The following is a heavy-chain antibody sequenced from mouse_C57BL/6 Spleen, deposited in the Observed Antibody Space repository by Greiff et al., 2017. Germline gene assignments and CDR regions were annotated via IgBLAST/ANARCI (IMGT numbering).Heavy chain of an antibody. CDR1: GYTFTSYG. D-gene: IGHD2-5*01. CDR2: IYPRSGNT. Sequence: QVQLQQSGAELARPGASVKLSCKASGYTFTSYGISWVKQRTGQGLEWIGEIYPRSGNTYYNEKFKGKATLTADKSSSTAYMELRSLTSEDSAVYFCARRSNYPFAYWGQGTLVTVSA. CDR3: ARRSNYPFAY. V-gene: IGHV1-81*01. J-gene: IGHJ3*01.